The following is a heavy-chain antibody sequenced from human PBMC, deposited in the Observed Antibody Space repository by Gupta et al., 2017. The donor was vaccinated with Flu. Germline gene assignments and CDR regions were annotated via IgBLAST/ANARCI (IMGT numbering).Heavy chain of an antibody. J-gene: IGHJ5*02. Sequence: SGAEVKKPGASVKVSCKASEYTFTAYYIHWVRQAPGQGLEWMGRINPHSGTTNYEQKFQGRVTVTMDTSISTAYMDLSRLRSDDTAVYYCAREKHCSTSSCYRWFDPGGQGTLVTVSS. D-gene: IGHD2-2*02. CDR1: EYTFTAYY. CDR3: AREKHCSTSSCYRWFDP. V-gene: IGHV1-2*06. CDR2: INPHSGTT.